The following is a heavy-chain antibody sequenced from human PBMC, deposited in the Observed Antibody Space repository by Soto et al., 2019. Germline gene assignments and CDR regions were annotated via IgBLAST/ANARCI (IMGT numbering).Heavy chain of an antibody. Sequence: QVQLVESGGGVVQPGRSLRLSCAASGFTFSSYAMHWVRQAPGKGLEWVAVISYDGSNTYYADSVKGRFTIPRDNFKNRLYREMNGLRAEDTAVYYCARDLGAYSSSGRYYYGMDVWGQGTTVTVSS. J-gene: IGHJ6*02. D-gene: IGHD6-13*01. CDR1: GFTFSSYA. CDR2: ISYDGSNT. CDR3: ARDLGAYSSSGRYYYGMDV. V-gene: IGHV3-30-3*01.